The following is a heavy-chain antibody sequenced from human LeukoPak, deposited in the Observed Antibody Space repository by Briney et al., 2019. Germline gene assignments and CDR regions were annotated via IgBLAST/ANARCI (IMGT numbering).Heavy chain of an antibody. CDR1: GDSVSSNSAA. CDR3: ARLRFYYDSSGYYYDYFDY. D-gene: IGHD3-22*01. CDR2: TYYRSKWYN. Sequence: ASQTLSLTCAISGDSVSSNSAAWNWIRQSPSRGLEWLGRTYYRSKWYNDYAVSVKSRITINPDTSKNQFSLQLNSVTPEDTAVYYCARLRFYYDSSGYYYDYFDYWGQGTLVTVSS. V-gene: IGHV6-1*01. J-gene: IGHJ4*02.